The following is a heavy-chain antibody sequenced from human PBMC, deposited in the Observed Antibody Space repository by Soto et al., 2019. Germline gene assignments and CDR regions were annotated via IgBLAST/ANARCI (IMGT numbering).Heavy chain of an antibody. CDR3: AKARGAVAAPLNWFDP. D-gene: IGHD6-19*01. CDR2: ISGSGGST. V-gene: IGHV3-23*01. CDR1: GFTFSSYA. Sequence: PGGSLRLSCAAPGFTFSSYAMSWVSQAPGKGLEWVSAISGSGGSTYYADSVKGRFTISRDNSKNTLYLQMNSLRAEDTAVYYCAKARGAVAAPLNWFDPWGQGTLVTVSS. J-gene: IGHJ5*02.